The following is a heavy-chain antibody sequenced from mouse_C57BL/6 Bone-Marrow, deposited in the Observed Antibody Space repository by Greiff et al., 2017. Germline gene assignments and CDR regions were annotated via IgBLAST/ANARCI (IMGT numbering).Heavy chain of an antibody. CDR1: GYTFTSYG. CDR2: IYPRSGNT. Sequence: QVQLQQSGAELARPGASVKLSCKASGYTFTSYGISWVKQRTGQGLEWIGEIYPRSGNTYYNEKFKDKATLTADKSSSTVYMELSRLTSEDSAVYCCARHEEYPWFAYWGQGTLVTVSA. V-gene: IGHV1-81*01. J-gene: IGHJ3*01. CDR3: ARHEEYPWFAY. D-gene: IGHD5-1*01.